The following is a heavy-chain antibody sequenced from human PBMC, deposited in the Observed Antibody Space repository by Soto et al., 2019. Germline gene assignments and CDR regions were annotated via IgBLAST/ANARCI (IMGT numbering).Heavy chain of an antibody. Sequence: GGSLRLSCAASGLTFSSYEMHWVRQAPGKGLEWVSYISKSGSIIYYTDSVKGRFTISRDNAKNLLYLEMNSLRAEDSAVYFCASVMLRFSYGVDVWGQGTTVTVSS. CDR3: ASVMLRFSYGVDV. CDR1: GLTFSSYE. D-gene: IGHD3-3*01. V-gene: IGHV3-48*03. J-gene: IGHJ6*02. CDR2: ISKSGSII.